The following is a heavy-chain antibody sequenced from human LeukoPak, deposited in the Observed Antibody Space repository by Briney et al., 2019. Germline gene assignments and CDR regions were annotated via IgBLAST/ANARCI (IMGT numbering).Heavy chain of an antibody. CDR3: ARDRGGEFDY. CDR2: IYSGGST. D-gene: IGHD3-16*01. V-gene: IGHV3-53*01. Sequence: GGSLRLSCAASGFTVSSNYMTWVRQAPGKGLEWVSVIYSGGSTYYADSVKGRFTISRDNAKNSLYLQMNSLRADDTAVFYCARDRGGEFDYWGQGTLVTVSS. CDR1: GFTVSSNY. J-gene: IGHJ4*02.